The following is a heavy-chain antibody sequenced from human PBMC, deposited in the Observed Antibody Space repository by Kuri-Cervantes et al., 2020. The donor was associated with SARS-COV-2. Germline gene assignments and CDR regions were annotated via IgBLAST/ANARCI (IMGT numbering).Heavy chain of an antibody. Sequence: GGSLRLSCAASGFTFSSYDMHWVRQATGKGLEWVSAIGTAGDTYYPGSVKGRFTISRENAKNSLYLQMNSLRAGDTAVYYCARGDYCSSTSCYSGWWFDPWGQGTLVTVSS. D-gene: IGHD2-2*01. V-gene: IGHV3-13*04. CDR3: ARGDYCSSTSCYSGWWFDP. CDR2: IGTAGDT. J-gene: IGHJ5*02. CDR1: GFTFSSYD.